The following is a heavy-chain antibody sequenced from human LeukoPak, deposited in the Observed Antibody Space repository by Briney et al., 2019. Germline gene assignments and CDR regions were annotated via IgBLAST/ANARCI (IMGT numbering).Heavy chain of an antibody. CDR2: IIPIFGTA. D-gene: IGHD2-2*01. Sequence: GASVKVSCKASGGTFSSYAISWVRQAPGQGLEWMGGIIPIFGTANYAQKFQGRVTITADESTSTAYMELSSLRSEDTAVYYCARKVLGYCSSTSCYHNAFGIWGQGTMVTVSS. CDR3: ARKVLGYCSSTSCYHNAFGI. J-gene: IGHJ3*02. V-gene: IGHV1-69*13. CDR1: GGTFSSYA.